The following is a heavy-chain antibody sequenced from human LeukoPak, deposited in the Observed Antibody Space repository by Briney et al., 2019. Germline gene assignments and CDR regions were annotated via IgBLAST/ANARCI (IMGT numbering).Heavy chain of an antibody. CDR1: EFTFSSCA. CDR3: ARGDGDFDY. D-gene: IGHD4-17*01. Sequence: PGGSLRLSCAASEFTFSSCAMTWVRQAPGKGLEWVSSITGSGGSTYYADSVQGRFTISRDNAKNSLYLQMNSLRAEDTAVYYCARGDGDFDYWGQGTLVTVSS. CDR2: ITGSGGST. J-gene: IGHJ4*02. V-gene: IGHV3-23*01.